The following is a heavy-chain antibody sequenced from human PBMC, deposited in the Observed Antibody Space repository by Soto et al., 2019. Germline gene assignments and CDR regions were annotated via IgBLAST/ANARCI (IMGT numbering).Heavy chain of an antibody. CDR3: VQSRCGGDCLQSYSSHSYYGLDV. CDR1: GFSFSSIGEG. D-gene: IGHD2-21*02. CDR2: IYWDDDK. Sequence: QITLKESGPTLVKPTQTLTLTCTFPGFSFSSIGEGVGWIRQPPGKALEWLALIYWDDDKRYSPSLKSRLTITKDTSTTQVVLTMTHMDPVDTATYYCVQSRCGGDCLQSYSSHSYYGLDVWGQGTTVTVSS. V-gene: IGHV2-5*02. J-gene: IGHJ6*02.